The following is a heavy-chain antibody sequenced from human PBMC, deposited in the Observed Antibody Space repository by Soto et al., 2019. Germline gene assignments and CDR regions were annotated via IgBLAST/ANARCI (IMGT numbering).Heavy chain of an antibody. CDR1: GFMFDRYV. Sequence: PGGFLRLSCAASGFMFDRYVMHWVRQAPGKGLEWVSSISWNSGTIAYADSVQGRFTISRDNAKNSLYLHMNSLRADDSALYYCAKGTGVSCSSTSCLITAFDYWGQGTPVTVSS. CDR3: AKGTGVSCSSTSCLITAFDY. D-gene: IGHD2-2*01. J-gene: IGHJ4*02. V-gene: IGHV3-9*01. CDR2: ISWNSGTI.